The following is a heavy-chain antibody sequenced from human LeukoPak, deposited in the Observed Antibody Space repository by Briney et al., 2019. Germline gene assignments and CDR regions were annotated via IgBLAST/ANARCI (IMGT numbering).Heavy chain of an antibody. J-gene: IGHJ4*02. D-gene: IGHD4-23*01. Sequence: SETLSVTCTVSVGSINSYYGSWIRQPPGKGLEYIGYISSSGSSNYTPSRRSRVTISVHTSKNQFSLKLSSVTAADTAVYYCARDGGNSPFDYWGQGTLVTVSS. V-gene: IGHV4-4*09. CDR2: ISSSGSS. CDR1: VGSINSYY. CDR3: ARDGGNSPFDY.